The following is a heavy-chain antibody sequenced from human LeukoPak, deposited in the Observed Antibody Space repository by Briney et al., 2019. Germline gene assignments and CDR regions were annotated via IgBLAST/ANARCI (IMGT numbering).Heavy chain of an antibody. CDR3: ARDPRIAAAPDVRP. Sequence: PSETLSLTCTVSGGSISSYYWSWIRQPAGKGLEWIGRIYTSGSTNYNPSLKSRVTISVDTSKNQFSLKLSSVTAADTAVYYCARDPRIAAAPDVRPWGQGTLVTVSS. J-gene: IGHJ5*02. CDR1: GGSISSYY. CDR2: IYTSGST. D-gene: IGHD6-13*01. V-gene: IGHV4-4*07.